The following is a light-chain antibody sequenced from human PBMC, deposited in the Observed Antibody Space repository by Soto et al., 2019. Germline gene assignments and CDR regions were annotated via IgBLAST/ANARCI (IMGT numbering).Light chain of an antibody. V-gene: IGLV2-8*01. CDR2: EVD. J-gene: IGLJ2*01. Sequence: SALTQPPSASGSPGQSVTVSCTGTSTDVGGYNSVSWYQQHPGKAPKLIIYEVDKRPSGVPDRFSGSKSGNTASLTVFGLQDDYEADYFCSSYAGSDILLFGGGTKVTVL. CDR3: SSYAGSDILL. CDR1: STDVGGYNS.